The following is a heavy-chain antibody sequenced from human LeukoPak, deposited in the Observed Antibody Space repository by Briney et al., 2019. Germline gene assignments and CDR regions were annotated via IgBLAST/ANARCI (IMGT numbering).Heavy chain of an antibody. V-gene: IGHV4-59*11. Sequence: PSEPLSLTCTVSGASISSHYWSWIRQPPGKGLEWIGYINYSGSTNYNPSLKSRVTISVDMSKNQFSLKLSSVTAADTAVYYCARLLGDYWGQGTLVTVSS. CDR3: ARLLGDY. CDR1: GASISSHY. J-gene: IGHJ4*02. CDR2: INYSGST. D-gene: IGHD3-16*01.